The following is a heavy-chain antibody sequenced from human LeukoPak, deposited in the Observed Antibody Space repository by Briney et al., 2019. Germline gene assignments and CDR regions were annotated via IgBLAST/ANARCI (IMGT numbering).Heavy chain of an antibody. D-gene: IGHD6-6*01. CDR3: ARPRSIAARRGYFQH. CDR2: INHSGST. V-gene: IGHV4-34*01. Sequence: SETLSLTCAVYGGSFSGYYWSWIRQPPGKGLEWIGEINHSGSTNYNPSLKSRVTKSVDTSKNQFSLKLSSVTAADTAVYYCARPRSIAARRGYFQHWGQGTLVTVSS. J-gene: IGHJ1*01. CDR1: GGSFSGYY.